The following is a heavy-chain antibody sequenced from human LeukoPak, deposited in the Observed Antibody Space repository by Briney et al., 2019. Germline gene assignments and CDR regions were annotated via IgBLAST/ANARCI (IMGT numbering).Heavy chain of an antibody. V-gene: IGHV3-43*02. CDR2: ISGDGGST. CDR1: GFTFDDYA. CDR3: ARKHLESSSWYLPFDY. Sequence: PGGSLRLSCAASGFTFDDYAMHWVRQAPGKGLEWVSLISGDGGSTYYADSVEGRFTISRDNSKNSLYLQMNSLRTEDTALYYCARKHLESSSWYLPFDYWGQGTLVTVSS. D-gene: IGHD6-13*01. J-gene: IGHJ4*02.